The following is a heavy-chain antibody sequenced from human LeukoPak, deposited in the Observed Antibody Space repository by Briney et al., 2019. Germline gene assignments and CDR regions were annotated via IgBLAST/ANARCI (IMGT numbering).Heavy chain of an antibody. CDR2: ISRSGSTK. CDR1: GFTFSDYN. V-gene: IGHV3-11*01. CDR3: ARGGSYLSAFDI. J-gene: IGHJ3*02. D-gene: IGHD1-26*01. Sequence: GGSLRLSCAASGFTFSDYNMRWIRQAPGKGLEWVSSISRSGSTKYYADSVKGRFTISRDNAKNSLFLQMNSLRAEDTAVYYCARGGSYLSAFDIWGQGTMVTVSS.